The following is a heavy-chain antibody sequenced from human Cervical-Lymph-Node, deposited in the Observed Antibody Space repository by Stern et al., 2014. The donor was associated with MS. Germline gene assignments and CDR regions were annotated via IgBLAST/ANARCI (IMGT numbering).Heavy chain of an antibody. D-gene: IGHD1-1*01. CDR1: GGTFSSYA. J-gene: IGHJ6*02. Sequence: QLVQSGAEVKKPGSSVKVSCKASGGTFSSYAISWVRQAPGQGLEWMGGIIPFFGKANYAQKFQGRVTITADESTSTAYMELSSLRSEDTAVYYCARADPRDVGNYYGMDVWGQGTTVTVSS. CDR3: ARADPRDVGNYYGMDV. V-gene: IGHV1-69*01. CDR2: IIPFFGKA.